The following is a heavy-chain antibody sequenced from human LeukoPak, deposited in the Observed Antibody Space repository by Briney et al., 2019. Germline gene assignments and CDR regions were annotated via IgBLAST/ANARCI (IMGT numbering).Heavy chain of an antibody. CDR2: MNPNSGNT. CDR3: ATDIVVSPGAFDI. V-gene: IGHV1-8*01. CDR1: GYTFTSYD. J-gene: IGHJ3*02. D-gene: IGHD2-2*01. Sequence: ASVKVSCKASGYTFTSYDINWVRQATGQGLEWMGWMNPNSGNTGYAQKFQGRVTMTRNTSISTAYMELSSLRSEDTAVYYCATDIVVSPGAFDIWGQGTMVTVSS.